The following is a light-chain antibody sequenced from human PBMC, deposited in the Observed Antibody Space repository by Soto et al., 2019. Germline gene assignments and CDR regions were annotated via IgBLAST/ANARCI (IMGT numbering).Light chain of an antibody. CDR1: SSNIGSNT. CDR2: SNN. V-gene: IGLV1-44*01. CDR3: AAWDDSLNAVV. Sequence: VLTQPPSASGTPGQRVTISCSGSSSNIGSNTVNWYQQLPGTAPKLLIYSNNQRPSGVPDRFSGSKSGTSAALAISGLQSEDEADYYCAAWDDSLNAVVFGGGTKVTVL. J-gene: IGLJ2*01.